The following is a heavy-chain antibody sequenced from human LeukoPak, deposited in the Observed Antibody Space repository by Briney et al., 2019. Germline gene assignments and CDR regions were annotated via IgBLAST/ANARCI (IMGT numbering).Heavy chain of an antibody. Sequence: GGSLRLSCAASGFSFNSYAMIWVRQAPGGGLQWISYITGSSRIIYYADSVTGRFTISRDNAKTSLYLQMNSLRAEDTAVYYCARVSGGRTEYFDSWGQGTLVTVSS. D-gene: IGHD1/OR15-1a*01. V-gene: IGHV3-48*04. J-gene: IGHJ4*02. CDR3: ARVSGGRTEYFDS. CDR2: ITGSSRII. CDR1: GFSFNSYA.